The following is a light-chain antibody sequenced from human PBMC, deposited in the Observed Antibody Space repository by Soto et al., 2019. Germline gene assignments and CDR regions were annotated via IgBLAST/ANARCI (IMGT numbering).Light chain of an antibody. Sequence: QSVLTQPPSASGTPGQRVTISCSGSSSNIGSNYVYWYQQLPGTARKLLIYRNNQRPSGVPDRFSGSKSGTSASLAISGLRSEDEADYYCAAWDDSLSGSWVFGGGTQLTVL. CDR3: AAWDDSLSGSWV. CDR2: RNN. CDR1: SSNIGSNY. V-gene: IGLV1-47*01. J-gene: IGLJ3*02.